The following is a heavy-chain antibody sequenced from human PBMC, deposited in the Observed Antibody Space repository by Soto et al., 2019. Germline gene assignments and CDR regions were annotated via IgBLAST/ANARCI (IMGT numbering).Heavy chain of an antibody. V-gene: IGHV1-18*01. CDR1: GYMFTSYG. J-gene: IGHJ5*02. D-gene: IGHD1-26*01. CDR2: ISAYNGKT. Sequence: QLQLVQSGAEVKKPGASVKVSCKASGYMFTSYGITWVRQAPGQGLEWMGWISAYNGKTQYAQQLQGRLTLTTDTPKSTAYMELRSLRSDDTAVYYCARDPSYSGDYRGWFGPWGQGTLVTVSS. CDR3: ARDPSYSGDYRGWFGP.